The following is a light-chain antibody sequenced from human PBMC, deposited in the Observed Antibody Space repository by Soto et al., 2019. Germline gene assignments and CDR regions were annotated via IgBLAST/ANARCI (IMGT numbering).Light chain of an antibody. CDR2: GGS. CDR1: QSVTSTY. CDR3: QQFDSSRMYS. J-gene: IGKJ2*03. Sequence: EIVLTQSPGTLSLSPGERATLSCRASQSVTSTYLAWYQQKPGQSPRLIIYGGSTRASGFPDRFSGGGSGTDFTLPISRLEPEDSAVYYCHCQQFDSSRMYSFGQGTKLEI. V-gene: IGKV3-20*01.